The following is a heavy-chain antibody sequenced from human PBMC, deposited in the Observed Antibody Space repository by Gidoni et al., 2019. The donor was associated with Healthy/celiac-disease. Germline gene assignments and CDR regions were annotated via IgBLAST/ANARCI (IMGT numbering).Heavy chain of an antibody. V-gene: IGHV3-53*01. J-gene: IGHJ5*02. D-gene: IGHD6-13*01. Sequence: EVQLVESGGGLIQPGGSLRLSCAASGFTVSSNYMSWVRQAPGKGLEWVSVIYSGGSTYYADSVKGRFTISRDNSKNTLYLQMNSLRAEDTAVYYCAGYSSSWSGWFDPWGQGTLVTVSS. CDR3: AGYSSSWSGWFDP. CDR1: GFTVSSNY. CDR2: IYSGGST.